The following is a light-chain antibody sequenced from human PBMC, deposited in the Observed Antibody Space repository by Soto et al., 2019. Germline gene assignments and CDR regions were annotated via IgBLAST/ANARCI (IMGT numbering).Light chain of an antibody. CDR1: QSVDSSF. CDR3: QQYVSSVT. Sequence: EIVLTQSPGSLSLSPGERATLSCRASQSVDSSFFAWYQQKPGQAPRLLIYGASNRATGIPDRFSGRGSGTDFTLTITGLEPEEFAVYYYQQYVSSVTFGQGTKVEIK. V-gene: IGKV3-20*01. CDR2: GAS. J-gene: IGKJ1*01.